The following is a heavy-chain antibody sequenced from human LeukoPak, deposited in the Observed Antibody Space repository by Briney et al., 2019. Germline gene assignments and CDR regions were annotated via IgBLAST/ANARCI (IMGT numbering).Heavy chain of an antibody. CDR3: ARRVERTTYDY. Sequence: PSETLSLTCTVSGGSISSSSYYWGWIRQPPGKGLEWIGSIYYSGSTYYNPSLKSRVTISVDTSKNQFSLKLSSVTAADTAVYYCARRVERTTYDYWGQGTLVTVSS. CDR1: GGSISSSSYY. J-gene: IGHJ4*02. D-gene: IGHD1-1*01. V-gene: IGHV4-39*01. CDR2: IYYSGST.